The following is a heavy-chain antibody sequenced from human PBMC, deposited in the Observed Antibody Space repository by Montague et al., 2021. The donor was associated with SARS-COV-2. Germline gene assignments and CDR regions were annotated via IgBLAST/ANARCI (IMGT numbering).Heavy chain of an antibody. Sequence: SETLSLTCTVTGDSVISDKYYWSWIRQRPGKGLEWIGFIYVSESTSYNSSLHSRATITIDTSKNQFSLTLMSVTTADTAVYYYVKGSGYPWGQGTLVTVSS. J-gene: IGHJ5*02. CDR1: GDSVISDKYY. V-gene: IGHV4-61*01. CDR2: IYVSEST. D-gene: IGHD3-22*01. CDR3: VKGSGYP.